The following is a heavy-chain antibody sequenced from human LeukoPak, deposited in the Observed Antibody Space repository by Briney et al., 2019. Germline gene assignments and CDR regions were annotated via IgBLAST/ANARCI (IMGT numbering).Heavy chain of an antibody. CDR1: GFTFSSHA. CDR2: ISGSGGST. CDR3: ARGGYCSSTSCYGSYDY. D-gene: IGHD2-2*01. Sequence: GGSLRLSCAASGFTFSSHAMSWVRQAPGKGLEWVSAISGSGGSTYYADSVKGRFTISRDNSKNTLYLQMNSLRAADTAVYYCARGGYCSSTSCYGSYDYWGQGTLVTVSS. V-gene: IGHV3-23*01. J-gene: IGHJ4*02.